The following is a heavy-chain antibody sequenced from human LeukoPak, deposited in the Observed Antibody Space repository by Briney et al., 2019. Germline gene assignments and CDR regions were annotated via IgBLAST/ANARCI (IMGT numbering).Heavy chain of an antibody. CDR3: ARDGARRYYGSGSYLYYYYYYGMDV. CDR2: IYYSGST. J-gene: IGHJ6*02. Sequence: SETLSLTCSISGGSISSPNYYWGWIRQPPGKGLEWIGSIYYSGSTYYNPSLKSRVTISVDTSKNQFSLKLSSVTAADTAVYYCARDGARRYYGSGSYLYYYYYYGMDVWGQGTTVTVSS. V-gene: IGHV4-39*07. D-gene: IGHD3-10*01. CDR1: GGSISSPNYY.